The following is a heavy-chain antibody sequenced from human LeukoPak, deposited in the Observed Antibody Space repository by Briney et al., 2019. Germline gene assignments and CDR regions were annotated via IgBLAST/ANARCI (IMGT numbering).Heavy chain of an antibody. V-gene: IGHV4-39*07. Sequence: SETLSLTCTVSGGSITSGSHYWGWIRQSPGKGLEWIGSIYYSGSTNYNPSLKSRVTISVDTSKNQFSLKLSSVTAADTAVYYCARSHPPPHDAFDIWGQGTMVTVSS. CDR3: ARSHPPPHDAFDI. CDR1: GGSITSGSHY. CDR2: IYYSGST. J-gene: IGHJ3*02.